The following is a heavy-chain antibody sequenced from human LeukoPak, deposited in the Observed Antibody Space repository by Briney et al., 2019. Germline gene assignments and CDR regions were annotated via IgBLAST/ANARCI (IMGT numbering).Heavy chain of an antibody. Sequence: GASVKVSCKASGYTFTTYSMHWVRQAPGQGLEWMGIINPSGGSTTYAQEFQGRVTMTSDTSTSTVYMELSSLRSEATAVYYCAREHRPRVMDVWGKGTPVTVSS. V-gene: IGHV1-46*01. J-gene: IGHJ6*04. CDR3: AREHRPRVMDV. CDR2: INPSGGST. CDR1: GYTFTTYS. D-gene: IGHD3-10*01.